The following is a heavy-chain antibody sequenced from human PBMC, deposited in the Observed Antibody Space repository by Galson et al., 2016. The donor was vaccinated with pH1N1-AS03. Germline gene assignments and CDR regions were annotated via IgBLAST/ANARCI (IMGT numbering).Heavy chain of an antibody. CDR1: GFTFSGYA. Sequence: SLRLSCAASGFTFSGYAMSWVRQAPGKGLEWVAIVSDSGGATFYADSVKGRFTISRENAKNSLYLQMSSVTAGDTAVYYCARDPHGLDVWGQGTAVTVSS. CDR2: VSDSGGAT. CDR3: ARDPHGLDV. J-gene: IGHJ6*02. V-gene: IGHV3-23*01.